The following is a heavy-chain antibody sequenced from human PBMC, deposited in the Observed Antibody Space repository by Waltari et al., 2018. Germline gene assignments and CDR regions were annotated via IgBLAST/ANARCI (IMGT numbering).Heavy chain of an antibody. V-gene: IGHV4-59*01. CDR3: ARGYYYLIATAGYYFDY. J-gene: IGHJ4*02. CDR2: IYYSGST. D-gene: IGHD3-22*01. CDR1: GGSLSRYY. Sequence: QVQLQESGPGLVKPSETLSITCSVSGGSLSRYYWSWIRQPPGKGLEWIGYIYYSGSTSYNPSLKSRVTMSVDTSKNQFSLKLGSATAADTAVYYCARGYYYLIATAGYYFDYWGQGTLVTVSS.